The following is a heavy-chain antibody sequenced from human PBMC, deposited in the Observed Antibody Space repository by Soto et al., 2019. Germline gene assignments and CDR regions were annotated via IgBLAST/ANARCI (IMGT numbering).Heavy chain of an antibody. J-gene: IGHJ5*02. CDR3: ARESSGYDPYAEYHWFDP. CDR1: GGRVSSNSDA. Sequence: SQTLSLTCAISGGRVSSNSDAWNWIRRSPSRGLEWLGRTYYRSKWYNDNGVSVKSRITINPDTAKNQCSLQLNSVTPEDTAVYYCARESSGYDPYAEYHWFDPWGQGTLVTVSS. D-gene: IGHD5-12*01. V-gene: IGHV6-1*01. CDR2: TYYRSKWYN.